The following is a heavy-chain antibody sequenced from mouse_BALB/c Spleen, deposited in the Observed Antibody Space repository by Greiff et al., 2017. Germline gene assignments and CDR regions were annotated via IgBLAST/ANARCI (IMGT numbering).Heavy chain of an antibody. CDR3: ARGETYYRYAGY. D-gene: IGHD2-14*01. CDR2: IDPSDSYT. J-gene: IGHJ2*01. V-gene: IGHV1-69*02. CDR1: GYTFTSYW. Sequence: QVQLKQPGAELVKPGASVKLSCKASGYTFTSYWMHWVKQRPGQGLEWIGEIDPSDSYTNYNQKFKGKATLTVDKSSSTAYMQLSSLTSEDSAVYYCARGETYYRYAGYWGQGTTLTVSS.